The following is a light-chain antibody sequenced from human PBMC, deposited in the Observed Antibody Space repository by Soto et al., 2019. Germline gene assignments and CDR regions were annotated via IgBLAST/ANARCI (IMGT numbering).Light chain of an antibody. Sequence: DIQMTQSPSSLSASVGDRVTLTCRASQSITTFLSWYRQKPGKAPMLLIYAASSLQSGVPSRFSGSGSGTDFTLTISSLPPEDFATYYCHQSYSTPYTFGQGTKLEIK. J-gene: IGKJ2*01. CDR2: AAS. CDR1: QSITTF. V-gene: IGKV1-39*01. CDR3: HQSYSTPYT.